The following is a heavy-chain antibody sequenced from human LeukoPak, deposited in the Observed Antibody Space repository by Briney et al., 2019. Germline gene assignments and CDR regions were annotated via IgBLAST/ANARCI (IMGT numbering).Heavy chain of an antibody. D-gene: IGHD3-10*01. J-gene: IGHJ4*02. CDR2: IYSDGST. Sequence: GGSLRLSCVASGFTFTGHSMHWVRQAPGKGLEWVSIIYSDGSTDYADSVKGRFTISRDNSKNTLSLQMNSLRAEDTAVYYCARDKEGGSGSMDYWGLGTLVTVSS. CDR1: GFTFTGHS. CDR3: ARDKEGGSGSMDY. V-gene: IGHV3-53*01.